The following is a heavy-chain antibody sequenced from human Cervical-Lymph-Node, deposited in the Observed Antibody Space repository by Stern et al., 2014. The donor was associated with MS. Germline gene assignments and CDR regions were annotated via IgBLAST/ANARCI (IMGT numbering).Heavy chain of an antibody. CDR2: ISYDGSNK. CDR1: GFTFSSYG. V-gene: IGHV3-30*03. CDR3: ASGPVDTAMNNFDY. J-gene: IGHJ4*02. Sequence: QVQLVESGGGVVQPGRSLRLSCAASGFTFSSYGMHWVRQAPGKGLAWVAVISYDGSNKYYADSVKGRFTISRDNYTNTLYLQMNSLRAEDTAVYYCASGPVDTAMNNFDYWGQGTLVTVSS. D-gene: IGHD5-18*01.